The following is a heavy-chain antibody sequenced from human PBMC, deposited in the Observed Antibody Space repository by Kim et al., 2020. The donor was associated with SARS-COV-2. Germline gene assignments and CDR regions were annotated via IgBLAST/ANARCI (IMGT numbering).Heavy chain of an antibody. CDR3: ARDRGYYDYVWGSYLNQYNDAFDI. CDR1: GYTFTSYG. J-gene: IGHJ3*02. CDR2: ISAYNGNT. Sequence: ASVEVSCKASGYTFTSYGISWVRQAPGQGLEWMGWISAYNGNTNYAQKLQGRVTMTTDTSTSTAYMELRSLRSDDTAVYYCARDRGYYDYVWGSYLNQYNDAFDIWGQGTMVTVSS. V-gene: IGHV1-18*01. D-gene: IGHD3-16*02.